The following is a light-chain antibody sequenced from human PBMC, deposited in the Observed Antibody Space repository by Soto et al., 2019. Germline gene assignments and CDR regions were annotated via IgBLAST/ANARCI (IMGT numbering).Light chain of an antibody. J-gene: IGLJ2*01. CDR2: DVS. V-gene: IGLV2-14*01. CDR1: SIDIGGYNY. Sequence: QSALTQPASVSGSPGQSITISCTGTSIDIGGYNYVSWYQQHPGKAPKLMIYDVSNRPLGVSNRFSGSKSGNTASLTISGLQADDEADYYCSSYRRSSTGVVFGGGTKVTVL. CDR3: SSYRRSSTGVV.